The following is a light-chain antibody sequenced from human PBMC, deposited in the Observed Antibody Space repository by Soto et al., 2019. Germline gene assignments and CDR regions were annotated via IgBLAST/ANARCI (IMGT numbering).Light chain of an antibody. CDR3: QQTSTSPLT. J-gene: IGKJ4*01. CDR2: DAS. V-gene: IGKV3-20*01. Sequence: EIVLTQSPGTLSLSPGERATLSCRASQSVPKNFLAWYQQKPGQAPRLLIHDASSRATGIPDRFSGSGSGTDFTLTISRLEPEDFALYYCQQTSTSPLTFGGGTKVEIK. CDR1: QSVPKNF.